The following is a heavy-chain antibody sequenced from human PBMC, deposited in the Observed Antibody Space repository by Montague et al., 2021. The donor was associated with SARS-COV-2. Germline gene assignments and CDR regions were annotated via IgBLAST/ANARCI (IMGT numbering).Heavy chain of an antibody. CDR3: TTGEGVYGWRYYFDY. Sequence: SETLSLTCTVSGDSIRTNYWSWTRQPPGQRLEWIGYVDNSGSTDYSPSLKSRVTISLETSKRQFSLRLNSVTEADTAVYYCTTGEGVYGWRYYFDYWSQGTLVTVSS. CDR1: GDSIRTNY. J-gene: IGHJ4*02. V-gene: IGHV4-59*01. CDR2: VDNSGST. D-gene: IGHD6-19*01.